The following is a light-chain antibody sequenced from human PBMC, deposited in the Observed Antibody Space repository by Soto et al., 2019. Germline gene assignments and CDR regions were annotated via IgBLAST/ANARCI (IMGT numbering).Light chain of an antibody. CDR3: QKYNNWPLT. J-gene: IGKJ4*01. V-gene: IGKV3-15*01. CDR2: GAS. Sequence: IVLTQSPATLSVSPGEGLNLSCRASESVYSYLAWYQQKPGQAPRLLIYGASTRATGIPARFSGSGSGTEFTLTISSLQSEDFAVYYCQKYNNWPLTFGGGTKVEI. CDR1: ESVYSY.